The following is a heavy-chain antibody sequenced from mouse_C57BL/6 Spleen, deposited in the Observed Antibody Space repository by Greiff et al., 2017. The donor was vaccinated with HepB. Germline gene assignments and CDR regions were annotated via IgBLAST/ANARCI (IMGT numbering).Heavy chain of an antibody. J-gene: IGHJ4*01. Sequence: QVQLQQSGAELVRPGTSVKVSCKASGYAFTNYLIEWVKQRPGQGLEWIGVINPGSGGTNYNEKFKGKATLTAVKSSSTAYMQLSSLTSEDSAVYFCARSSPYYYAMDYWGQGTSVTVSS. CDR3: ARSSPYYYAMDY. CDR1: GYAFTNYL. V-gene: IGHV1-54*01. CDR2: INPGSGGT.